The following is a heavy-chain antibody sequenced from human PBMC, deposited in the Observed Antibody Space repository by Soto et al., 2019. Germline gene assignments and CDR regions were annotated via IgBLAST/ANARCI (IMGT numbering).Heavy chain of an antibody. Sequence: SETLSLTCTVSGGSISSSSYYWGWIRQPPGKGLEWIGSIYYSGSTYYNPSLKSRATISVDTSKNQFSLKLSSVTAADTAVYYCTGGTIFGVVIIDYWGQGTLVTVSS. CDR1: GGSISSSSYY. CDR2: IYYSGST. D-gene: IGHD3-3*01. CDR3: TGGTIFGVVIIDY. V-gene: IGHV4-39*01. J-gene: IGHJ4*02.